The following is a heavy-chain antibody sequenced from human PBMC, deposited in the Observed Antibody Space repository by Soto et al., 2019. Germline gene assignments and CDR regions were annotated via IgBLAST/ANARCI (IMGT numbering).Heavy chain of an antibody. V-gene: IGHV1-2*02. CDR2: MNPNTRGA. Sequence: QVNLVQSGAEVKKPGASVKVSCKASGYNFNGYYIHWVRQTPGQGLAWVGLMNPNTRGANYAQKVQGKDIRTTVTSISTAYLELRSLTSDDTAVYYCSKVISTIGSKQWLAQTRHQALDYWGQGTLVTVSS. J-gene: IGHJ4*02. CDR3: SKVISTIGSKQWLAQTRHQALDY. D-gene: IGHD6-19*01. CDR1: GYNFNGYY.